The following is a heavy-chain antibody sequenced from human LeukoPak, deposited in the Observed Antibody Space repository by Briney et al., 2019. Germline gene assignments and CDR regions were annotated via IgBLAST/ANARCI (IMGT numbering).Heavy chain of an antibody. D-gene: IGHD6-13*01. CDR1: GFTFRSYA. Sequence: GGSLRLSCAASGFTFRSYAMSWVRQAPGKGLEWVSSISSSSSYIYYADSVKGRFTISRDNAKNSLYLQMNSLRAEDTAVYYCARDGYSSSWSDYWGQGTLVTVSS. CDR2: ISSSSSYI. V-gene: IGHV3-21*01. J-gene: IGHJ4*02. CDR3: ARDGYSSSWSDY.